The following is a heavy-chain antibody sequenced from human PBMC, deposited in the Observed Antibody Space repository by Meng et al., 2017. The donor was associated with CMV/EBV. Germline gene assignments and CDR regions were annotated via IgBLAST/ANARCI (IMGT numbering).Heavy chain of an antibody. CDR3: ARDGGVFGVVTLFDY. CDR1: GYTFTGYY. V-gene: IGHV1-2*02. J-gene: IGHJ4*02. Sequence: ASVKVSCKASGYTFTGYYMHWVRQAPGQGLQWMGWINPNSGGTNYAQKFQGRVTMTRDTSISTAYMELSRLRSDDTAVYYCARDGGVFGVVTLFDYWGQGTLVTVSS. D-gene: IGHD3-3*01. CDR2: INPNSGGT.